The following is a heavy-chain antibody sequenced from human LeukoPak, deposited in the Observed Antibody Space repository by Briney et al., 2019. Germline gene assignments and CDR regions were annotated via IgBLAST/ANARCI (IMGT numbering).Heavy chain of an antibody. Sequence: NPSETLSLTCAVYGGSFSGYYWSWIRQPPGKGLEWIGEINHSGSTNYNPSLKSRVTISVDTSKNQFSLKLSSVTAADTAVYCCARGTTRSPPRVWGQGTLVTVPS. CDR3: ARGTTRSPPRV. J-gene: IGHJ4*02. CDR2: INHSGST. V-gene: IGHV4-34*01. CDR1: GGSFSGYY. D-gene: IGHD4-17*01.